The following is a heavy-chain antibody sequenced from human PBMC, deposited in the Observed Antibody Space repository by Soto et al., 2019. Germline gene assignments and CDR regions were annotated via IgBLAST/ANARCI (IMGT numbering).Heavy chain of an antibody. D-gene: IGHD3-10*01. V-gene: IGHV3-73*01. Sequence: GGSLRLSCAASGFTFSGSAMHWVRQASGKGLEWVGRIRSKANSYATAYAASVKGRFTISRDDSKNTAYLQMNSLKTEDTAVYYCTTPSGSGPGYYYYGMDVWGQGTTVTVSS. J-gene: IGHJ6*02. CDR2: IRSKANSYAT. CDR1: GFTFSGSA. CDR3: TTPSGSGPGYYYYGMDV.